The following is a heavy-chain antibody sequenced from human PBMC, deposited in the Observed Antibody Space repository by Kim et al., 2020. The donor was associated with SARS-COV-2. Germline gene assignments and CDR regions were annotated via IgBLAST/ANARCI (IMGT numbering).Heavy chain of an antibody. J-gene: IGHJ3*01. V-gene: IGHV3-7*03. CDR3: AREGTATLSDAFDV. Sequence: GGSLRLSCAASGFTFSSYSMSWVRQAPGKGLEWVSNIKQDGSKTYYVDSVKGRFTVSRDNAKNSLYLQMNSLRGEDTAVYYCAREGTATLSDAFDV. D-gene: IGHD4-17*01. CDR1: GFTFSSYS. CDR2: IKQDGSKT.